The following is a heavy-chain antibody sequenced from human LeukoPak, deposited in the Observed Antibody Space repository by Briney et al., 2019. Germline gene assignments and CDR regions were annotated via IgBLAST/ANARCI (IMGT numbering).Heavy chain of an antibody. J-gene: IGHJ6*03. CDR3: ARSLGSYYYYYYMDV. D-gene: IGHD7-27*01. V-gene: IGHV3-48*01. CDR1: GFTFSSYS. Sequence: PGGSLRLSCAASGFTFSSYSMNWVRQAPGKGLEWVAYISSSSSTIYYADSVKGRFTISRDNAKNSLYLQMNSLRAEDTAVYYCARSLGSYYYYYYMDVWGKGTTVTVSS. CDR2: ISSSSSTI.